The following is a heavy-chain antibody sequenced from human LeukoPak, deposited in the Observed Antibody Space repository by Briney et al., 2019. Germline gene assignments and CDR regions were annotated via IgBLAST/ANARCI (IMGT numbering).Heavy chain of an antibody. CDR1: GGSISSNNYY. CDR3: ARGGGDYYDSSGYYYVVAFDI. Sequence: SETLSLTCTVSGGSISSNNYYWGWIRQPPGKGLEWIGSIYYSGSTYYNPSLKSRVTISVDTSKNQFSLKLSSVTAADTAVYYCARGGGDYYDSSGYYYVVAFDIWGQGTMVTVSS. J-gene: IGHJ3*02. CDR2: IYYSGST. V-gene: IGHV4-39*07. D-gene: IGHD3-22*01.